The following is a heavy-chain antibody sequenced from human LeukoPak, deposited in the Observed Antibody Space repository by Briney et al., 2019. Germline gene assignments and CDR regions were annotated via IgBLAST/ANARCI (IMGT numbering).Heavy chain of an antibody. CDR1: GFTFSSSA. J-gene: IGHJ4*02. Sequence: PGGSLRLSCAASGFTFSSSAMSWVRQAPGKGLEWVSSITDSGDGTYYADSVKGRFTISRDNSMNTLYLQMNSLRADDTAMYYCARVHSNSWYCCSDYWGQGTLVTVSS. CDR3: ARVHSNSWYCCSDY. CDR2: ITDSGDGT. D-gene: IGHD6-13*01. V-gene: IGHV3-23*01.